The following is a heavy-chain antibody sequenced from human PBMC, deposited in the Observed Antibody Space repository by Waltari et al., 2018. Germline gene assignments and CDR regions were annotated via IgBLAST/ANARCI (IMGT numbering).Heavy chain of an antibody. CDR2: MQYRGST. CDR1: GGSISTHYN. Sequence: QLQLQESGPGLVKPSETLSLTCTVSGGSISTHYNWVWIRQPPGKGLEWMGNMQYRGSTFYNPSLESRVTISLDTWKNQFSLRLSSVGAADTAVYFCGRIAFGDEGGYFQYWGQGTLVTVSS. D-gene: IGHD4-17*01. J-gene: IGHJ1*01. V-gene: IGHV4-39*01. CDR3: GRIAFGDEGGYFQY.